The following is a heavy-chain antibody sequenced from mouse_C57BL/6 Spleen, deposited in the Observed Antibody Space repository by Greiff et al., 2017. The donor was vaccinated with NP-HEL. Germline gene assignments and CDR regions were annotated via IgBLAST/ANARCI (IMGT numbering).Heavy chain of an antibody. CDR3: ARGTGTGWFAY. Sequence: QVQLKQSGPELVKPGASVKISCKASGYAFSSSWMNWVKQRPGKGLEWIGRIYPGDGDTNYNGKFKGKATLTADKSSSTAYMQLSSLTSEDSAVYFCARGTGTGWFAYWGQGTLVTVSA. J-gene: IGHJ3*01. D-gene: IGHD4-1*01. V-gene: IGHV1-82*01. CDR1: GYAFSSSW. CDR2: IYPGDGDT.